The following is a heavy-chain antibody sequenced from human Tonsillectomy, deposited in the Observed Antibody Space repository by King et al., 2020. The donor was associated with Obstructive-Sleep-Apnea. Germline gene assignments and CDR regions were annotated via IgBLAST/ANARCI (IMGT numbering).Heavy chain of an antibody. J-gene: IGHJ3*02. CDR1: GYTFTTDA. CDR3: ARDYYFESDGFYAESNDVFDI. D-gene: IGHD3-22*01. V-gene: IGHV7-4-1*02. Sequence: VQLVESGSELKRPGASVKISCKTSGYTFTTDALTWVRQAPGQGLEWMGWINTDTGNPTYAQDFARRFVFSLDTSVGTAYLQINSLRAEDTAVYYCARDYYFESDGFYAESNDVFDIWGQGTMVTVSS. CDR2: INTDTGNP.